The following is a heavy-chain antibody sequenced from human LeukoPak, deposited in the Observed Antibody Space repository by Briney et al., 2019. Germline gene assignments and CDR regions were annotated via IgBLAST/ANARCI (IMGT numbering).Heavy chain of an antibody. CDR2: ISSSSYI. Sequence: GGSLRLSCAASGFTFSSYSMNWVRQAPGKGLEWVSSISSSSYIYYADSVKGRFTISRDNAKNSLYLQMNSLRAEDTAVYYCARDGGDYVLYYYGMDVWGQGTTVTVSS. V-gene: IGHV3-21*01. CDR3: ARDGGDYVLYYYGMDV. CDR1: GFTFSSYS. J-gene: IGHJ6*02. D-gene: IGHD4-17*01.